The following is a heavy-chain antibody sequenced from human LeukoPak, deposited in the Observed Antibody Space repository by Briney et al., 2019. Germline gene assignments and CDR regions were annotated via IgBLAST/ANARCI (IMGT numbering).Heavy chain of an antibody. CDR1: GFIFDDYA. Sequence: GGSLRLSCAASGFIFDDYAMHWVRQAPGKGLEWVSGMNWNNNTIGYADSVKGRFTISRDNAKNSLYLQMNSLRAEDMALYYCAKDLKRGYSYGDDAFDIWGQGTMVTVSS. CDR2: MNWNNNTI. CDR3: AKDLKRGYSYGDDAFDI. V-gene: IGHV3-9*03. D-gene: IGHD5-18*01. J-gene: IGHJ3*02.